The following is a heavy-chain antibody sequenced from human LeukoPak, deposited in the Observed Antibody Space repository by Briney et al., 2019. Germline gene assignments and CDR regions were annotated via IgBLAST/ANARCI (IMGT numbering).Heavy chain of an antibody. CDR3: AREDYSNYVGFDY. V-gene: IGHV3-30-3*01. CDR1: GFTFSSYA. CDR2: ISYDGSNK. J-gene: IGHJ4*02. D-gene: IGHD4-11*01. Sequence: DPGGSLRLSCAASGFTFSSYAMHWVRQAPGKGLEWVAVISYDGSNKYYADSVKGRSTISRDNSKNTLYLQMNSLRAEDTAVYYCAREDYSNYVGFDYWGQGTLVTVSS.